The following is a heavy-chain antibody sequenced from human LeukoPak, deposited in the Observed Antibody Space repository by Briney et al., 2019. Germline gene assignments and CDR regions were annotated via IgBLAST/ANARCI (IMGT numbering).Heavy chain of an antibody. V-gene: IGHV4-59*01. CDR1: GGSISSYY. J-gene: IGHJ4*02. D-gene: IGHD6-6*01. CDR3: ARGPYSSSFPPDY. Sequence: SQTLSLTCTVSGGSISSYYWSWIRQPPGRGLEWIGYTYYSGSTNYNPSLKSRVTISVDTSKNQFSLKLSSVTAADTAVYYCARGPYSSSFPPDYWGQGTLVTVSS. CDR2: TYYSGST.